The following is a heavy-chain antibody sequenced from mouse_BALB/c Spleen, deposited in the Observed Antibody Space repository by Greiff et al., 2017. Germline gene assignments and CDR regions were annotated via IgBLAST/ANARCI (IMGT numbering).Heavy chain of an antibody. V-gene: IGHV1S81*02. CDR1: GYTFTSYY. J-gene: IGHJ2*01. Sequence: QVTLKESGAELVKPGASVKLSCKASGYTFTSYYMYWVKQRPGQGLEWIGEINPSNGGTNFNEKFKSKATLTVDKSSSTAYMQLSSLTSEDSAVYYCTRTGTIDYWGQGTTLTVSS. D-gene: IGHD4-1*01. CDR3: TRTGTIDY. CDR2: INPSNGGT.